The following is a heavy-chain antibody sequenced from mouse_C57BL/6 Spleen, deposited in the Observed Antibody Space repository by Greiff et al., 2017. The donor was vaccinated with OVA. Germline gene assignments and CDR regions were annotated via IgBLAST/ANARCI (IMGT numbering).Heavy chain of an antibody. CDR1: GYTFTSYW. Sequence: QVQLQQPGAELVRPGSSVKLSCKASGYTFTSYWMDWVKQRPGQGLEWIGNIYPSDSETHYNQKFKDKATLTGDKSSNTAYMQLISLTSEDSAVYYCGRRDGYQRVYFDYWGQGTTLTVSS. D-gene: IGHD2-3*01. CDR2: IYPSDSET. J-gene: IGHJ2*01. CDR3: GRRDGYQRVYFDY. V-gene: IGHV1-61*01.